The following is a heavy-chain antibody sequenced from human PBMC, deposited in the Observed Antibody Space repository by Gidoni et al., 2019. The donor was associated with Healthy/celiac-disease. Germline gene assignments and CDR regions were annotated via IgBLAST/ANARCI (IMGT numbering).Heavy chain of an antibody. J-gene: IGHJ6*03. CDR3: ARRKSGCSGGSCYSYYYYMDV. D-gene: IGHD2-15*01. Sequence: QVQLQESGPGLVKPSETLSLTCTVSGGSISSYYWSWIRQPPGKGLEWIGYIYYSGSTNYNPSLKSRVTISVDTSKNQFSLKLSSVTAADTAVYYCARRKSGCSGGSCYSYYYYMDVWGKGTTVTVSS. V-gene: IGHV4-59*01. CDR2: IYYSGST. CDR1: GGSISSYY.